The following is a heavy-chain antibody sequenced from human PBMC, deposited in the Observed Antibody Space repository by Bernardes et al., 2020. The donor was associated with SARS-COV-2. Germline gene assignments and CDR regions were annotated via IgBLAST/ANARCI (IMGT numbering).Heavy chain of an antibody. D-gene: IGHD3-10*01. CDR3: VREASYYGPGTYHHFFEY. CDR2: IRNKANSYTT. V-gene: IGHV3-72*01. Sequence: VEALFLSCAASGFRFSDHYMDWVRQAPGKGLEWVGRIRNKANSYTTFYAASVKGRFTILRDDSKNSLYLQMNSLKTEDTAVYYCVREASYYGPGTYHHFFEYWGQGPLATVSS. J-gene: IGHJ4*02. CDR1: GFRFSDHY.